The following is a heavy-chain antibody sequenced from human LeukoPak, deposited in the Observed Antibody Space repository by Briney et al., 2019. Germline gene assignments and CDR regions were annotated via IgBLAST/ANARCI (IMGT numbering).Heavy chain of an antibody. CDR3: AKDSRESSGHFPYYYYYHYGLDV. CDR2: ISGGGDDT. D-gene: IGHD3-22*01. Sequence: GGSLRLSCAVSGFIFSSSAMSWVRQAPGKGLEWVSAISGGGDDTSYADSARGRFTVSRDNSKNTPYLQMNSLRAEDTAVYYCAKDSRESSGHFPYYYYYHYGLDVWGQGTTVTVSS. CDR1: GFIFSSSA. J-gene: IGHJ6*02. V-gene: IGHV3-23*01.